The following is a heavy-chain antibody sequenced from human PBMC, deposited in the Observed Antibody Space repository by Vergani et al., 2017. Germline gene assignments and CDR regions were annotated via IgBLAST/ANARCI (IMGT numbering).Heavy chain of an antibody. J-gene: IGHJ3*02. CDR2: IYDSRNN. V-gene: IGHV4-39*01. D-gene: IGHD6-6*01. CDR1: GMSISNNNYY. Sequence: QLQLQESGPRLVKPSETLSLTCSLSGMSISNNNYYWGWIRQPPGKGLEWIGSIYDSRNNNYSPSLKSRVSISVDTSKNQFSLNLTSVTAADTAVYYCSRHLRQLARNDVFDIWGHGTLVTVSS. CDR3: SRHLRQLARNDVFDI.